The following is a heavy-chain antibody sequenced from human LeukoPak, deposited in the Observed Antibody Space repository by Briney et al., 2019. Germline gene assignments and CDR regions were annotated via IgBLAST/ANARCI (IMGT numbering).Heavy chain of an antibody. V-gene: IGHV4-39*07. CDR1: GGSISSSSYY. Sequence: PSETLSLTCTVSGGSISSSSYYWGWIRQPPGKGLEWIGSIYHSGSTYYNPSLKSRVTISVDTSKNQFSLKLSSVTAADTAVYYCASTGPGRVAYSGRSGNGDAFDIWGQGTMVTVSS. CDR3: ASTGPGRVAYSGRSGNGDAFDI. D-gene: IGHD1-26*01. CDR2: IYHSGST. J-gene: IGHJ3*02.